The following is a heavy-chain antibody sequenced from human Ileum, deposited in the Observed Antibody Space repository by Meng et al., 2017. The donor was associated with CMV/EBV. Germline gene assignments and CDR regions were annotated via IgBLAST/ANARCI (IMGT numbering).Heavy chain of an antibody. J-gene: IGHJ5*02. CDR2: ISYYESIK. CDR1: GLRYRKYA. CDR3: ARGDSSETPNWFDP. Sequence: GLRYRKYAMSGVGQDTSKGMEWVAIISYYESIKYYADSVKGRVTISRDNSENTLYLQMNNLKPEDTAVYYCARGDSSETPNWFDPWGQGTLVTVSS. D-gene: IGHD6-6*01. V-gene: IGHV3-30-3*01.